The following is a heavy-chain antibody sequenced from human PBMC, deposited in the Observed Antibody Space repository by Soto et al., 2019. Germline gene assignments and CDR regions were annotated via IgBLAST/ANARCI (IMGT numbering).Heavy chain of an antibody. CDR1: GYTFTSYG. D-gene: IGHD2-2*02. CDR2: ISAYNGNT. CDR3: ARPIARYCSSTSCYRGAFDI. Sequence: ASVKVSCKASGYTFTSYGISWVRQAPGQGLEWMGWISAYNGNTNYAQKLQGRVTMTTDTSTSTAYMELRSLRSDDTAVYYCARPIARYCSSTSCYRGAFDIWGQGTMVTVSS. V-gene: IGHV1-18*01. J-gene: IGHJ3*02.